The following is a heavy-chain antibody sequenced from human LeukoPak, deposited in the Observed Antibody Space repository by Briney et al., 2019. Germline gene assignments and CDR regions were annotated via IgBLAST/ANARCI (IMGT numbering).Heavy chain of an antibody. V-gene: IGHV4-34*01. CDR3: ARDRYYYGSGSFLD. J-gene: IGHJ4*02. Sequence: SETLSLTCAVYGGSFSGYYWSWIRQPPGKGLEWIGEINHSGSTNYNPSLKSRVTISVDTPKNQFSLKLSSVTAADTAVYYCARDRYYYGSGSFLDWGQGTLVTVSS. D-gene: IGHD3-10*01. CDR1: GGSFSGYY. CDR2: INHSGST.